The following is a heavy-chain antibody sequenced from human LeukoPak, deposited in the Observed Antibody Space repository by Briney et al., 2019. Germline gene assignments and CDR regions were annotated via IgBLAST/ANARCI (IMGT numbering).Heavy chain of an antibody. D-gene: IGHD2-8*01. CDR1: GFTFSSYG. V-gene: IGHV3-30*03. CDR2: ISYDGSNK. J-gene: IGHJ4*02. CDR3: ARGMRHLPDYFDS. Sequence: PGGSLRLSCAASGFTFSSYGMHWVRQAPGKGLEWVAVISYDGSNKYYADSVKGRFTISRDNSKNTLYLQMNSLRAEDTAVYYCARGMRHLPDYFDSWGQGTLVTVSS.